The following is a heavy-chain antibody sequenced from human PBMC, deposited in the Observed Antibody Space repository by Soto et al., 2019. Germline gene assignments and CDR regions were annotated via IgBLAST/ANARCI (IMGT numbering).Heavy chain of an antibody. CDR3: ARQLTYYYGSGSVHYFDY. Sequence: QVQLQESGPGLVKPSETLSLTCTVSGGSISSYYWSWIRQPPGKGLEWIGYIYYSGSTNYNPSLKSRVTISVDTSKNQFSLKLSSVTAADTAVYYCARQLTYYYGSGSVHYFDYWGQGTLVTVSS. CDR2: IYYSGST. J-gene: IGHJ4*02. D-gene: IGHD3-10*01. CDR1: GGSISSYY. V-gene: IGHV4-59*08.